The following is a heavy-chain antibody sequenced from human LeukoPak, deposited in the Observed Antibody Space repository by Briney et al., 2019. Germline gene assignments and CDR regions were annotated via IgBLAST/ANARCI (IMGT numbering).Heavy chain of an antibody. CDR3: ARASSFYAFDI. V-gene: IGHV4-61*02. CDR1: GGSISSGSYY. J-gene: IGHJ3*02. CDR2: IYTSGST. Sequence: SETLSLTCVSGGSISSGSYYWTWIRQPAGKGLEWIGRIYTSGSTNYNPSLKSRVTISVDTSKNQFSLKLSSVTAADTAVYYCARASSFYAFDIWGQGTMVTVSS.